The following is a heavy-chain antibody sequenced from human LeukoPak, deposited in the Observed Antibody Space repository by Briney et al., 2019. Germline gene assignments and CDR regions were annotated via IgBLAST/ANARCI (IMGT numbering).Heavy chain of an antibody. CDR3: ARHARHASEDKWFDP. CDR2: INHSGST. V-gene: IGHV4-34*01. Sequence: SETLSLTCAVYGGSFSGYYWSWIRQPPGKGLEWIGEINHSGSTNYNPSLKSRVTISVDTSKNQFSLKLSSVTAADTAVYFCARHARHASEDKWFDPWGQGTLVTVSS. D-gene: IGHD3-10*01. CDR1: GGSFSGYY. J-gene: IGHJ5*02.